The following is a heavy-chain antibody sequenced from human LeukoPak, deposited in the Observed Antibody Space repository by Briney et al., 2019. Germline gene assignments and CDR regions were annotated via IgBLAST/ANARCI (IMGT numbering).Heavy chain of an antibody. CDR1: GGSFSGYY. CDR2: INHSGST. CDR3: ARVVMVRGVIPFVYGMDV. Sequence: SETLSLTCAVYGGSFSGYYWSWIRQPPGKGLEWIGEINHSGSTNYNPSLKSRVTISVDTSKNQFSLKLSSVTAADTAVYYCARVVMVRGVIPFVYGMDVWGQGTTVTVSS. D-gene: IGHD3-10*01. V-gene: IGHV4-34*01. J-gene: IGHJ6*02.